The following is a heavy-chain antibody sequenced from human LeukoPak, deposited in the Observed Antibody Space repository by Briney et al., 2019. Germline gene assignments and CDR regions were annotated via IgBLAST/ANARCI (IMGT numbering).Heavy chain of an antibody. CDR1: GDSVSTNSAA. CDR3: ARYVYGGNTGGIDY. V-gene: IGHV6-1*01. CDR2: TYYRSKWFN. J-gene: IGHJ4*02. D-gene: IGHD4-23*01. Sequence: SQTLSLTCAISGDSVSTNSAAWSWIRQSPSRGLEWLGRTYYRSKWFNDYAVSVRSRITITPDTSKNQFSLQPNSVTPEDTAVYFCARYVYGGNTGGIDYWGQGTLVTVSS.